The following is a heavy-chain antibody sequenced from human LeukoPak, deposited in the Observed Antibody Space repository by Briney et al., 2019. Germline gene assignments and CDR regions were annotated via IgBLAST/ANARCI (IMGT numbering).Heavy chain of an antibody. CDR3: AKERTDYGSGSYYRATDYYYYMDV. D-gene: IGHD3-10*01. Sequence: SETLSLTCTVSGGSISSYYWSWIRQPPGKGLEWIGYIYYSGSTNYNPSLKSRVTISVDTSKNQFSLKLSSVTAADTAVYYCAKERTDYGSGSYYRATDYYYYMDVWGKGTTVTISS. CDR1: GGSISSYY. CDR2: IYYSGST. V-gene: IGHV4-59*01. J-gene: IGHJ6*03.